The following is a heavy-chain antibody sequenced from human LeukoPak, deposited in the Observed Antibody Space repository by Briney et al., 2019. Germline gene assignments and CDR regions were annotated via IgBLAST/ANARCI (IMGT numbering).Heavy chain of an antibody. J-gene: IGHJ3*01. CDR3: ARQTAFDF. Sequence: HPGGSLRLSCIASGFTFSNYWMSWVRQAPGKGLEWVANIKQDGSEKHYVDSVKGRFTISRDNAKNSLYLQMNSLRAEDTAVYYCARQTAFDFWGQGTMVTVSS. V-gene: IGHV3-7*01. CDR2: IKQDGSEK. CDR1: GFTFSNYW.